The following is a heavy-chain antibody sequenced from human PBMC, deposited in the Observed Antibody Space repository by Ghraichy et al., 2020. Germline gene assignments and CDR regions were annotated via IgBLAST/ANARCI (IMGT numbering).Heavy chain of an antibody. CDR3: ARVPEESVACTLTEYDY. J-gene: IGHJ4*02. V-gene: IGHV1-18*01. D-gene: IGHD6-19*01. Sequence: ASVKVSCKASGYTFTSYGISWVRQAPGQGLEWMGWISAYNGNTNYAQKLQGRVTMTTDTSTSTAYMELRSLRSDDTAVYYCARVPEESVACTLTEYDYWGQGTLVTVSS. CDR1: GYTFTSYG. CDR2: ISAYNGNT.